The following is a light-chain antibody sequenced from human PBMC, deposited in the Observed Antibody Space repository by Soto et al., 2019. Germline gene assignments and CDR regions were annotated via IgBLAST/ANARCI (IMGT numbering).Light chain of an antibody. CDR1: SSDVGGYDS. Sequence: QPVLTQPPSASGSPGQSVTISCSGTSSDVGGYDSVSWYQHHPGKVPKLIIFDVDKWPSGVPDRFSGFKSGNTASLTVSGLRAEDEADYYCSSYAGSNTFVFGTGTKVTVL. J-gene: IGLJ1*01. CDR3: SSYAGSNTFV. V-gene: IGLV2-8*01. CDR2: DVD.